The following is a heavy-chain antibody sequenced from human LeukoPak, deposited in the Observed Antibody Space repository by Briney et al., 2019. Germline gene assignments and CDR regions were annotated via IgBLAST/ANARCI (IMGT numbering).Heavy chain of an antibody. V-gene: IGHV4-39*01. J-gene: IGHJ6*03. D-gene: IGHD2-2*02. CDR3: ARLEGCSSTSCYRYYYYYYMDV. CDR1: GGSISSSSYY. Sequence: SETLSLTCTVSGGSISSSSYYWGWIRQPPGKGLEWIGSIYYSGSTYYNPSLKSRVTISVDTSKNQFSLKLSSVTAADTAVYYCARLEGCSSTSCYRYYYYYYMDVWGKGTTVTVSS. CDR2: IYYSGST.